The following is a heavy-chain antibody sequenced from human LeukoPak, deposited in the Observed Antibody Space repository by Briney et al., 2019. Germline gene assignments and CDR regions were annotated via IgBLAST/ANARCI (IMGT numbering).Heavy chain of an antibody. CDR1: GYPFSGYR. CDR3: ARALYDSDGYPGGDY. Sequence: ASVRVSCKASGYPFSGYRISWVRQAPGQGLEWMGWNTTYNGNTNCAQKFQGRVTMTTDTSTTTAYMELRSLRSDDTAVYYCARALYDSDGYPGGDYWGQGTLVTVSS. D-gene: IGHD3-22*01. V-gene: IGHV1-18*01. CDR2: NTTYNGNT. J-gene: IGHJ4*02.